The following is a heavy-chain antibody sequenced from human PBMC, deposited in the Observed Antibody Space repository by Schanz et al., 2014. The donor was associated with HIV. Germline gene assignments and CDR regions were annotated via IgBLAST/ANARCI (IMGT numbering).Heavy chain of an antibody. Sequence: QGQLVESGGGVVQPGRSLRLSCAASGFTFSSYGMHWGRQAPGKGREGGAVIWNDGSKKYYADSVKGRFTISRDNSKNTLYLQMNSLRADDTAVYYCARGSGPYYYYYGMDVWGQGTTVTVSS. J-gene: IGHJ6*02. CDR2: IWNDGSKK. CDR1: GFTFSSYG. V-gene: IGHV3-33*01. D-gene: IGHD3-10*01. CDR3: ARGSGPYYYYYGMDV.